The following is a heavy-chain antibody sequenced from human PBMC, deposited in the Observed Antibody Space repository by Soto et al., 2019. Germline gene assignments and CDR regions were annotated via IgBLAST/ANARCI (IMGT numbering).Heavy chain of an antibody. CDR2: ISYDGSNK. V-gene: IGHV3-30-3*01. CDR1: GFTFSSYA. J-gene: IGHJ6*02. D-gene: IGHD6-19*01. Sequence: QVQLVESGGGVVQPGRSLRLSCAASGFTFSSYAMHWVRQAPGKGLEWVAVISYDGSNKYYADSVKGRFTISRDNSKNTLYLQMNSLSAEDTAVYYCARDPSGSNYYYGMDVWGQGTTVTVSS. CDR3: ARDPSGSNYYYGMDV.